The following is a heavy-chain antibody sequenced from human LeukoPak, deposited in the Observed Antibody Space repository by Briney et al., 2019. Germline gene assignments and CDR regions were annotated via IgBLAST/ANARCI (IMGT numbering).Heavy chain of an antibody. D-gene: IGHD6-6*01. CDR3: ARGFRGGSERRIAARRFDP. CDR1: GGSFSGYY. CDR2: INHSGST. V-gene: IGHV4-34*01. Sequence: SETLSLTCAVYGGSFSGYYWSRIRQPPGKGLEWIGEINHSGSTDYNPSLKSRVTISVDTSKNQFSLKLSSVTAADTAVYYCARGFRGGSERRIAARRFDPWGQGTLVTVSS. J-gene: IGHJ5*02.